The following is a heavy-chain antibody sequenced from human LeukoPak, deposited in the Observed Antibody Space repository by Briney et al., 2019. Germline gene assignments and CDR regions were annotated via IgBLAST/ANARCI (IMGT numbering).Heavy chain of an antibody. D-gene: IGHD1-26*01. Sequence: SETLSLTCTVSGGSISSSSYYWGWIRQPPGKGLEWIGSIYYSGSTYYNPSLKSRVTISVDTSKNQFSLKLSSVTAADTAVYYCARAGASYYSPDAFDIWGQGTMVTVSS. CDR3: ARAGASYYSPDAFDI. J-gene: IGHJ3*02. V-gene: IGHV4-39*01. CDR2: IYYSGST. CDR1: GGSISSSSYY.